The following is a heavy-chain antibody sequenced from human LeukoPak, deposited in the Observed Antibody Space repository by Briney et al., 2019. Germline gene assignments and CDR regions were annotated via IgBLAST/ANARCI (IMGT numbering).Heavy chain of an antibody. J-gene: IGHJ4*02. D-gene: IGHD3-10*01. Sequence: KPSETLSLTCAVYGGSFSGYYWSWIRQPPGKGLEWIGEINHSGSTNYNPSLKSRVTISVDTSKNQFSLKLSSVTAADTAVYYCAKDLGGSYYEDQDYWGQGTLVTVSS. CDR1: GGSFSGYY. CDR2: INHSGST. CDR3: AKDLGGSYYEDQDY. V-gene: IGHV4-34*01.